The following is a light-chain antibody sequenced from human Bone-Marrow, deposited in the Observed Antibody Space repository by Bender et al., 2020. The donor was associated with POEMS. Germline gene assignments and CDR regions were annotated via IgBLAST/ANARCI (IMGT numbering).Light chain of an antibody. J-gene: IGLJ3*02. CDR2: EVT. CDR1: YNDVGAYNY. Sequence: QSALTQPRSVSGSPGQSVSISCTGSYNDVGAYNYVSWYQQHPGKAPKLIIYEVTKRPSGVSNRFSGSKSGNTASLTISGLQAEDEADYYCCSYAGSYTWVFGGGTKLTVL. V-gene: IGLV2-11*01. CDR3: CSYAGSYTWV.